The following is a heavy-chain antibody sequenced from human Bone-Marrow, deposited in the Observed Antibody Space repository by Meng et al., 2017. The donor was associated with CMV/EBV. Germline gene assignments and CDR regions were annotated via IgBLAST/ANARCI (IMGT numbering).Heavy chain of an antibody. CDR3: ARHRQYDFWSGYFQVGDMDV. V-gene: IGHV5-51*01. J-gene: IGHJ6*02. CDR1: GYGFTSYW. CDR2: IYPGDSDI. D-gene: IGHD3-3*01. Sequence: GESLKISCKGSGYGFTSYWIGWVRQMPGKGLEWMGIIYPGDSDINYNPSFEGQVIISADKSISTAYLQWSGLKASDTAMYYCARHRQYDFWSGYFQVGDMDVWGQGTTVTVSS.